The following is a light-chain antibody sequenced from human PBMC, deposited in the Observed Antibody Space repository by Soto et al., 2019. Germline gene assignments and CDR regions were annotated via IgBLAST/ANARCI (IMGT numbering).Light chain of an antibody. Sequence: EIVLTHSPATLSLSPGEIATLSCRASQSISIYLAWYQQKPGQAPRLLIYDVFNRATGIPARFSGSGSGTDFTLTISSLEPEDFAVYYCQQRSNWPPEITFGQGTRLEIK. CDR3: QQRSNWPPEIT. CDR1: QSISIY. V-gene: IGKV3-11*01. J-gene: IGKJ5*01. CDR2: DVF.